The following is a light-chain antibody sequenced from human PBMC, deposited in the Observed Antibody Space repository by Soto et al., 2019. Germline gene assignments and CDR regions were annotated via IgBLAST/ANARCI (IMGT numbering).Light chain of an antibody. CDR1: QGISSY. J-gene: IGKJ1*01. CDR2: AAS. V-gene: IGKV1-8*01. CDR3: QQYYSYPRT. Sequence: AIRMTPSPSSLSASTGDRVTSTCRASQGISSYLAWYQQKPGKAPKLLIYAASTLQSGVPSRFSGSGSGTDFTLTISCLQSEDFATYYCQQYYSYPRTFGQGTKVDI.